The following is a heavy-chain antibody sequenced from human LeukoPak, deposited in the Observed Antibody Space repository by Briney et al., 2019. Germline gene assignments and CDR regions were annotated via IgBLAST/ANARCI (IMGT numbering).Heavy chain of an antibody. CDR3: ARDSYSGSPFDY. CDR1: GGSISSYY. J-gene: IGHJ4*02. Sequence: SETLSLTWAVSGGSISSYYWSRIRQPPGKGLEWIGYIYYSGSTNYNPSLKSRVTISVDTSKNQFSLKLSSVTAADTAVYYCARDSYSGSPFDYWGQGTLVTVSS. D-gene: IGHD1-26*01. V-gene: IGHV4-59*01. CDR2: IYYSGST.